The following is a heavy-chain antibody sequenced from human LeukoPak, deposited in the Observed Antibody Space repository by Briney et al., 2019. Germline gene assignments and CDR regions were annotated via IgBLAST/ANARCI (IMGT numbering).Heavy chain of an antibody. CDR2: TNHSGST. D-gene: IGHD2-2*01. Sequence: PSETLSLTCAVYGGSFSGYYWSWIRQPPGKGLEWIGETNHSGSTNYNPSLKSRVTISVDTSKNQFSLKLSSVTAADTAVYYCARGGYCSSTSCYPPYYYGMDVWGQGTTVTVSS. V-gene: IGHV4-34*01. J-gene: IGHJ6*02. CDR1: GGSFSGYY. CDR3: ARGGYCSSTSCYPPYYYGMDV.